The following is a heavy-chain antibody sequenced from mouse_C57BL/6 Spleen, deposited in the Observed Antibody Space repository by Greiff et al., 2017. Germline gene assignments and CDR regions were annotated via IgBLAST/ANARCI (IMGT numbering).Heavy chain of an antibody. CDR3: ARAGGCGSSPYDMDY. V-gene: IGHV1-80*01. J-gene: IGHJ4*01. CDR1: GYAFSSYW. Sequence: VQLQQSGAELVKPGASVKISCKASGYAFSSYWMNWVKQRPGKGLEWIGQIYPGDGATNYNGKFKGKATLTADKYSSAAYMQLSSLTSEDSAVYCCARAGGCGSSPYDMDYWGQGASVTVSS. D-gene: IGHD1-1*01. CDR2: IYPGDGAT.